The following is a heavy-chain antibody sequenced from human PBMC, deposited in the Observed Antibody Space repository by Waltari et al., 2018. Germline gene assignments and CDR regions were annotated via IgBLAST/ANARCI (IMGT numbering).Heavy chain of an antibody. V-gene: IGHV4-38-2*01. Sequence: QVQLQESGPRLVKPSETLSLTCDVSGYAINSGFYWGWFRQAPEKGLEWIATIYHDETTFYNPSLTSRVTTSMDTSKNQISLKLKSVTAADTAVYYCTRQTLGYCTSAACRRLEAWGQGTLVTVSS. CDR2: IYHDETT. J-gene: IGHJ5*02. CDR1: GYAINSGFY. CDR3: TRQTLGYCTSAACRRLEA. D-gene: IGHD2-8*02.